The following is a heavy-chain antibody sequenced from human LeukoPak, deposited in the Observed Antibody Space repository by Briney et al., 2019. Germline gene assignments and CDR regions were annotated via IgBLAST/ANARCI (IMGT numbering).Heavy chain of an antibody. J-gene: IGHJ4*02. CDR3: ASSHSSGWYALSY. CDR2: ISSSSSYI. Sequence: AGGSLRLSCAASGFTFSSYSMNWVRQAPGKGLEWVSSISSSSSYIYYADSVKGRFTISGDNSKNTLYLQMNSLRAEDTAVYYCASSHSSGWYALSYWGQGTLVTVSS. D-gene: IGHD6-19*01. CDR1: GFTFSSYS. V-gene: IGHV3-21*01.